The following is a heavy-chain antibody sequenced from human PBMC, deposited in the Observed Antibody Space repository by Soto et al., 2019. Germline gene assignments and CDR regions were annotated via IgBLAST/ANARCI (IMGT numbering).Heavy chain of an antibody. D-gene: IGHD4-17*01. CDR2: IYHSGST. CDR3: ARVDYGDYGFDY. J-gene: IGHJ4*02. V-gene: IGHV4-30-2*01. Sequence: QLQLQESGSGLVKPSQTLSLTCAVSGGSISSGGYSWSWIRQPPGKGLEWIGYIYHSGSTYYNPSLKSRVTISVDRAKNQFSLKLSSVTAADMAVYCCARVDYGDYGFDYWGQGTLDTVSS. CDR1: GGSISSGGYS.